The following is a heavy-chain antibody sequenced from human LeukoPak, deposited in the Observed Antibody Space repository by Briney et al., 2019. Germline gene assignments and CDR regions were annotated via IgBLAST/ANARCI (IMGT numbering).Heavy chain of an antibody. Sequence: SETLSLTCTVSGGSISSYYWTWIRQPPGKGLEWIGYIYNSGSTYFNPSLQSRVTISVDTSKNQFSLKLSSVTAADTAVYYCARLYGSGTIPKYYFDYWGQGTLVTVSS. V-gene: IGHV4-4*09. CDR3: ARLYGSGTIPKYYFDY. D-gene: IGHD3-10*01. J-gene: IGHJ4*02. CDR1: GGSISSYY. CDR2: IYNSGST.